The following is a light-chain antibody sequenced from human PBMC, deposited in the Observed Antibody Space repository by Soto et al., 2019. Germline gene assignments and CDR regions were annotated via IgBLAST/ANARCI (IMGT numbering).Light chain of an antibody. J-gene: IGKJ1*01. CDR1: QSLSSRN. CDR2: GVS. CDR3: QQYDSTPRS. Sequence: VFTQSAGTLSLFPGERATLSCRASQSLSSRNLACYQQNSSQAPRPLIYGVSSRATGIPHRFSASGPGADFTPPISRLGPGDFAVYYCQQYDSTPRSFGQWAKV. V-gene: IGKV3-20*01.